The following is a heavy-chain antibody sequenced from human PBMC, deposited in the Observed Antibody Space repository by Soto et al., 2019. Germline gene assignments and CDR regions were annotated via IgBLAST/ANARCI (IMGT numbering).Heavy chain of an antibody. V-gene: IGHV1-18*01. D-gene: IGHD3-10*01. CDR1: GYTFTSYG. Sequence: QVQLVQSGAEVKKPGASVKVSCKASGYTFTSYGISWVRQAPGQGLEWMGWISTYNGNTKYAQKLQGRVTMTTDTRTREAYMELGGLRSDGTAGFYWAREMVGGGGSDYWGQGTLGTVSS. CDR3: AREMVGGGGSDY. CDR2: ISTYNGNT. J-gene: IGHJ4*02.